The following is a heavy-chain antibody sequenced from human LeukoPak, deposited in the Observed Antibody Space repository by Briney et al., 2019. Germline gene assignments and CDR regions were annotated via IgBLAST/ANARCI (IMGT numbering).Heavy chain of an antibody. J-gene: IGHJ2*01. CDR2: ISWNSGSI. D-gene: IGHD4-17*01. Sequence: GGSLRLSCAASGFTFDDYAMHWVRQAPGKGLEWVSGISWNSGSIGYADSVKGRFTISRDNAKNSLYLQMNSLRAEDTALYYCVKDMGTTVTYWYFDLWGRGTLVTVSS. CDR3: VKDMGTTVTYWYFDL. CDR1: GFTFDDYA. V-gene: IGHV3-9*01.